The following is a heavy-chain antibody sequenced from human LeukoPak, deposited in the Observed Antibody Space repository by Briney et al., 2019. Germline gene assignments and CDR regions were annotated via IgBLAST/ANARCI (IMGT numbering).Heavy chain of an antibody. J-gene: IGHJ4*02. CDR3: ARDPTTVVTYFDY. Sequence: GGSLRLSCAASVFTFSSYWMHWVRQAPGKGLVWVSRINSDGSSTSYADSVKGRFTISRDNAKNTLYLQMNSLRAEDTAVYYCARDPTTVVTYFDYWGQGTLVTVSS. CDR2: INSDGSST. D-gene: IGHD4-23*01. V-gene: IGHV3-74*01. CDR1: VFTFSSYW.